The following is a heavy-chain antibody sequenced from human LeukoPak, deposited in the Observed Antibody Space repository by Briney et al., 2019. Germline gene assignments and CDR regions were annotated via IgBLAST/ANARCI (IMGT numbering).Heavy chain of an antibody. J-gene: IGHJ4*02. CDR3: ARLGSGWPGIDS. D-gene: IGHD6-19*01. Sequence: SETLSLTCTVSGASISSNYWSWVRQPPGGGLEWIGFIHNSGSTNYNPSLETRVSIAIDTSKRQFSLHLMSVSAADTAVYYCARLGSGWPGIDSWGQGTLVIVSS. CDR2: IHNSGST. V-gene: IGHV4-59*01. CDR1: GASISSNY.